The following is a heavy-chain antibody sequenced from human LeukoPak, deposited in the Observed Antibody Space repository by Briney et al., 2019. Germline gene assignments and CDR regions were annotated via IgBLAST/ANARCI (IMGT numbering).Heavy chain of an antibody. D-gene: IGHD6-19*01. Sequence: PGGSLRLSCAASGFTFSDYYMSWIRQAPGKGLEWVSYISSSGSTIYYADSVKGRFTISRDNSKNTLYLQMNSLRAEDTAVYYCGNEGAVAGKDFDYWGQGTLVTVSS. CDR2: ISSSGSTI. CDR3: GNEGAVAGKDFDY. J-gene: IGHJ4*02. V-gene: IGHV3-11*01. CDR1: GFTFSDYY.